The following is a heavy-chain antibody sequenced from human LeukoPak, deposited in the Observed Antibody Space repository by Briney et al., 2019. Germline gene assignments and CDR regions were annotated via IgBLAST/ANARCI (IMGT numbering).Heavy chain of an antibody. CDR3: ARHQGSHSYSSPLDY. V-gene: IGHV5-51*01. Sequence: GASLKIPCKSSGYSFTSYWIGWVRQMPGKGLEWMGIIYPGDSDTRYSPSFQGQVTISADKSISTAYLQWSSLKASDTAMYYCARHQGSHSYSSPLDYWGQGTLGTVSS. D-gene: IGHD6-6*01. J-gene: IGHJ4*02. CDR2: IYPGDSDT. CDR1: GYSFTSYW.